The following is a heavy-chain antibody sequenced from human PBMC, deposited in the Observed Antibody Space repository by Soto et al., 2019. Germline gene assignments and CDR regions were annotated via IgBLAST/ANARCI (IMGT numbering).Heavy chain of an antibody. CDR1: GFTFSSYG. D-gene: IGHD3-22*01. CDR2: IWYDGSNK. CDR3: ARDSHCDSSGPIDY. V-gene: IGHV3-33*01. J-gene: IGHJ4*02. Sequence: QVQLVESGGGVVQPGRSLRLSCAASGFTFSSYGMHWVRQAPGKGLEWVAVIWYDGSNKYYADSVKGRFTISRDNSKNTLYLQMNSLRAEDTAVYYCARDSHCDSSGPIDYWGQGTLVTVSS.